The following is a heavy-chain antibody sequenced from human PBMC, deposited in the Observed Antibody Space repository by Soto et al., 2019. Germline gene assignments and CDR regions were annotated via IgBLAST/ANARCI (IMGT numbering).Heavy chain of an antibody. J-gene: IGHJ4*02. CDR1: GYTFTGYY. Sequence: QVQLVQSGAEVKKPGASVKVSCKAPGYTFTGYYMHWVRQAPGQGLEWMGSINPNSGGTKYAQKLQGRVTITRDTSISTAYMELSRLRSDDTAVYYCARVGSMAASPLGYWGQGTLVTVSS. D-gene: IGHD6-6*01. CDR2: INPNSGGT. V-gene: IGHV1-2*02. CDR3: ARVGSMAASPLGY.